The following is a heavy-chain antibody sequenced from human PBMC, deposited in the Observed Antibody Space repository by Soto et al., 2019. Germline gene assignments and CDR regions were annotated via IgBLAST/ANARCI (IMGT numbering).Heavy chain of an antibody. J-gene: IGHJ3*02. V-gene: IGHV4-59*01. D-gene: IGHD6-13*01. Sequence: QVQLQESGPGLVKPSETLSLTCSVSGGSISFYNWNWIRQSPGKGLEWIGYIYHSGRTNYNPSLKGRVTISVDTSKNQFSLQLSSVTAADTAVYYCAKGDSTTHGDSFDIWGQGTMVTVSP. CDR2: IYHSGRT. CDR3: AKGDSTTHGDSFDI. CDR1: GGSISFYN.